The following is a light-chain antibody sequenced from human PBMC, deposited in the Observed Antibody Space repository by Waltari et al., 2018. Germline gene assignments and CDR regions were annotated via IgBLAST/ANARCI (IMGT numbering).Light chain of an antibody. J-gene: IGKJ3*01. CDR2: WAS. CDR3: QQADSFPLT. CDR1: QSVFYSSNNKNY. V-gene: IGKV4-1*01. Sequence: DIVMTQSPDSLSVSLGERATINCRSSQSVFYSSNNKNYLAWYQQKPRQPPKLLIYWASTRESGVPDRFSGSGSGTDFTLTISSLQPEDFATYYCQQADSFPLTFGPGTKVDIK.